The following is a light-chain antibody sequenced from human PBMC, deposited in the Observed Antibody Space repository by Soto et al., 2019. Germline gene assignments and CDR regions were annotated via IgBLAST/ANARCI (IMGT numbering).Light chain of an antibody. Sequence: DTQMTQSPSTLSASVGDRVTITCRASQSISSWLAWYQQKPGKAPKLLIYDASSLESGVPSRLSGSGSGTEFTLTISSLQPDDFATYYCQQYNSDSPWTFGQGTKVDIK. CDR2: DAS. CDR1: QSISSW. V-gene: IGKV1-5*01. J-gene: IGKJ1*01. CDR3: QQYNSDSPWT.